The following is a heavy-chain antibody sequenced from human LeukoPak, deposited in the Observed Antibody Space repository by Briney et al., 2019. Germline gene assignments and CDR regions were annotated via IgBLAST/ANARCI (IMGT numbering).Heavy chain of an antibody. CDR2: MSYDGKNN. V-gene: IGHV3-30*03. D-gene: IGHD6-13*01. CDR1: GFTFSSYA. J-gene: IGHJ4*02. CDR3: TREWGAAADY. Sequence: GGSLRLSCAASGFTFSSYAMSWVRQAPGKGLEWVAVMSYDGKNNYYVDSVKGRFTLSRDSSKKTLYLQMNSLRPEDTALYYCTREWGAAADYWGQGTLVTVSS.